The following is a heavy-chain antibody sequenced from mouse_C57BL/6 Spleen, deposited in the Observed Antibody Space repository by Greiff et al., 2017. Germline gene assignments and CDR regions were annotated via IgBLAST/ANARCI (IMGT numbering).Heavy chain of an antibody. CDR1: GFTFSSYA. Sequence: EVHLVESGEGLVKPGGSLKLSCAASGFTFSSYAMSWVRQTPEKRLEWVAYISSGGDYIYYADTVKGRFTISRDNARNTLYLQMSSLKSEDTAMYYCTRDGAHYYGSSAYYAMDYWGQGTSVTVSS. V-gene: IGHV5-9-1*02. J-gene: IGHJ4*01. CDR2: ISSGGDYI. D-gene: IGHD1-1*01. CDR3: TRDGAHYYGSSAYYAMDY.